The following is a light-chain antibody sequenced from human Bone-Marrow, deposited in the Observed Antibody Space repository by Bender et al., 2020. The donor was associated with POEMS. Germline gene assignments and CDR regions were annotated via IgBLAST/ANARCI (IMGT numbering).Light chain of an antibody. CDR1: SSDVGGYNY. Sequence: QSDLTQPRSVSGSPGQAVTISCTGTSSDVGGYNYVSWYQQHPGKAPKLMIYDVSNRPSGVSNRFSGSKSGNTASLTISGLQAEDEADYYCCSYATTTTWAFGGGTKVTVL. CDR2: DVS. V-gene: IGLV2-11*01. CDR3: CSYATTTTWA. J-gene: IGLJ3*02.